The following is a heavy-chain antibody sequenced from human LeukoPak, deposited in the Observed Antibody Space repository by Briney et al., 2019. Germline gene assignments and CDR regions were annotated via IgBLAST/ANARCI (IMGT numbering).Heavy chain of an antibody. J-gene: IGHJ6*02. D-gene: IGHD2-2*01. CDR2: IDPSDSYT. CDR1: GYSFTSYW. CDR3: ATKAVVVPAATHYYYYGMDV. Sequence: RGESLRISCKGSGYSFTSYWISWVRQMPGKGLEWMGRIDPSDSYTNYSPSSQGHVTISADKSISTAYLQWSSLKASDTAMYYCATKAVVVPAATHYYYYGMDVWGQGTTVTVSS. V-gene: IGHV5-10-1*01.